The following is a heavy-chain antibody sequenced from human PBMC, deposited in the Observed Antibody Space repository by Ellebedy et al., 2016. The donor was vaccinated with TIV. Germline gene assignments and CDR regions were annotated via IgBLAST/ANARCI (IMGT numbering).Heavy chain of an antibody. CDR2: IKRIADGGTV. Sequence: GESLKISCAASGFPFSNAWMNWVRQAPGKGLEWVGRIKRIADGGTVHSAAPVKGRFIISRDDSKNTLYLQMNSLRAEDTAVYYCAGGYSYGYFDYWGQGTLVTVSS. D-gene: IGHD5-18*01. V-gene: IGHV3-15*07. CDR3: AGGYSYGYFDY. CDR1: GFPFSNAW. J-gene: IGHJ4*02.